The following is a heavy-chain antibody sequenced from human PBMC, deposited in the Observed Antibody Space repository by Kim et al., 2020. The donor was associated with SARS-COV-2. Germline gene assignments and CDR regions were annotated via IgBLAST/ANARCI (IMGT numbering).Heavy chain of an antibody. CDR2: IYYSGST. D-gene: IGHD6-13*01. J-gene: IGHJ5*02. CDR3: ASCIAAADSLSWFDP. Sequence: SETLSLTCTVSGGSISSSSYYWGWIRQPPGKGLEWIGSIYYSGSTYYNPSLKSRVTISVDTSKNQFSLKLSSVTAADTAVYYCASCIAAADSLSWFDPWGQGTLVTVSS. CDR1: GGSISSSSYY. V-gene: IGHV4-39*01.